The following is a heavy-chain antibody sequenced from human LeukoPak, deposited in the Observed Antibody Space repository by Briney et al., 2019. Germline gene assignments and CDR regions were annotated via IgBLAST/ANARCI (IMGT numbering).Heavy chain of an antibody. CDR2: ISAYNGNT. V-gene: IGHV1-18*01. D-gene: IGHD2-2*01. CDR1: GYTFTSYG. Sequence: ASVKVSCKASGYTFTSYGISWVRQAPGQGLEWMGWISAYNGNTNYAQKLQGRVTTTTDTSTSTAYMELRSLRSDDTAVYYCARVSGIVVVPAAPLFDYWGQGTLVTVSS. CDR3: ARVSGIVVVPAAPLFDY. J-gene: IGHJ4*02.